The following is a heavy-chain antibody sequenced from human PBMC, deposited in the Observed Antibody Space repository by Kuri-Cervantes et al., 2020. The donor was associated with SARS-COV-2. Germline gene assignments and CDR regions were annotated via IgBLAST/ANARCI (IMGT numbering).Heavy chain of an antibody. CDR1: GFTFSSHA. D-gene: IGHD2-2*01. Sequence: GGSLRLSCAASGFTFSSHAMSWVRQAPGKGLEWVSAISGSGGSTYYADSVKGRFTISRDNSKNTLYLQMNSLRAEDTAVYYCAKEGRVPAARYYYYGMDVWGQGTTVTVSS. V-gene: IGHV3-23*01. J-gene: IGHJ6*02. CDR2: ISGSGGST. CDR3: AKEGRVPAARYYYYGMDV.